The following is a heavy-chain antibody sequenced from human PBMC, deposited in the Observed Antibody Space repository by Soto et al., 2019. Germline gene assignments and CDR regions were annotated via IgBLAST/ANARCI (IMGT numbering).Heavy chain of an antibody. CDR1: GGSISSGGYY. CDR3: AGGSVGGSGSYSGWIDY. J-gene: IGHJ4*02. V-gene: IGHV4-31*01. CDR2: IYYSGST. D-gene: IGHD3-10*01. Sequence: QVQLQESGPGLVKPSQTLSLTCTVSGGSISSGGYYWSWIRQHPGKGLEWIGYIYYSGSTYYNPSLKSLVTISVDTSKNQFSLKLSSVSAADTAVYYCAGGSVGGSGSYSGWIDYWGQGTLVTVSS.